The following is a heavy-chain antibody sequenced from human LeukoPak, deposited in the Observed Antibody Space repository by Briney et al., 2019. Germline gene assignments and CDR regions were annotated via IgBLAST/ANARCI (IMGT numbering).Heavy chain of an antibody. CDR2: IYSDGST. Sequence: PLGSRRLSCAASGFTVSSNYMTWVRQAPGKGLEWVSVIYSDGSTYYADSVKGRFTISRDNSKNAVYLQMNSLRAEDTAVYYCGRSSGWYAFDYWGQGDLGTASS. V-gene: IGHV3-53*01. CDR1: GFTVSSNY. J-gene: IGHJ4*02. D-gene: IGHD6-19*01. CDR3: GRSSGWYAFDY.